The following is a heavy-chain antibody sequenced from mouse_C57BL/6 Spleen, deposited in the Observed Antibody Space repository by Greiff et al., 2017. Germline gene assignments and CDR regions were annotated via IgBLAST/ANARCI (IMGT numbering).Heavy chain of an antibody. D-gene: IGHD1-1*01. V-gene: IGHV3-6*01. Sequence: EVHLVESGPGLVKPSQSLSLTCSVTGYSITSGYYWNWIRQFPGNKLEWMGYISYDGSNNYNPSLKNRISITRDTSKNQFFLKLNSVTTEDTATYYCARDPTGGAMDYWGQGTSVTVSS. J-gene: IGHJ4*01. CDR3: ARDPTGGAMDY. CDR1: GYSITSGYY. CDR2: ISYDGSN.